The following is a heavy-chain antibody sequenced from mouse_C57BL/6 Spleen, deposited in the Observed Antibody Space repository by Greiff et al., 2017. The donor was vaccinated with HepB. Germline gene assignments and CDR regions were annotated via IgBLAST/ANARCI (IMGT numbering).Heavy chain of an antibody. CDR1: GYSFTSYY. Sequence: QVQLKESGPELVKPGASVKISCKASGYSFTSYYIHWVKQRPGQGLEWIGWIYPGSGNTKYNEKFKGKATLTADTSSSTAYMQLSSLTSEDSAVYYCARGEGWFAYWGQGTLVTVSA. V-gene: IGHV1-66*01. CDR2: IYPGSGNT. J-gene: IGHJ3*01. CDR3: ARGEGWFAY.